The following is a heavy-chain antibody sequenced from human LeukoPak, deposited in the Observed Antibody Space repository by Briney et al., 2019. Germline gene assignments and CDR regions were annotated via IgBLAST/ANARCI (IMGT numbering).Heavy chain of an antibody. J-gene: IGHJ4*02. CDR2: IIPILGIA. Sequence: GASVKVSCKASGGTFSSYAISWVRRAPGQGLEWMGRIIPILGIANYAQKFQGRVTITADKSTSTAYMELSSLRSEDTAVYYCARSSDTHPFDYWGQGTLVTVSS. V-gene: IGHV1-69*04. CDR1: GGTFSSYA. D-gene: IGHD5-18*01. CDR3: ARSSDTHPFDY.